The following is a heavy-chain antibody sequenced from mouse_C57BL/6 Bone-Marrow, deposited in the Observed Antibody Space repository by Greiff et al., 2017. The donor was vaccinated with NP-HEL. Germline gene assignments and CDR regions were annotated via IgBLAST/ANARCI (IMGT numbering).Heavy chain of an antibody. V-gene: IGHV14-4*01. CDR1: GFNIKDDY. CDR3: TPYYYGSSFDY. Sequence: EVQLQQSGAELVRPGASVKLSCTASGFNIKDDYMHWVKQRPEQGLEWIGWIDPENGDTEYASKFQGKATITADTSSNPAYLQLSSLTSEDTAVYYCTPYYYGSSFDYWGQGTTLTVSS. CDR2: IDPENGDT. D-gene: IGHD1-1*01. J-gene: IGHJ2*01.